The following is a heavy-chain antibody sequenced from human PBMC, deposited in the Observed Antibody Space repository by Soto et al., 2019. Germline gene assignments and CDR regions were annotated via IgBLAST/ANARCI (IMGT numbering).Heavy chain of an antibody. CDR3: ARAPQIFLGSSWTQTYYYYGMDV. Sequence: SETLSLTCAVYGGSFSGYYWSWIRQPPGKGLEWIGEINHSGSTNYNPSLKSRVTISVDTSKNQFSLKLSSVTAADTAVYYCARAPQIFLGSSWTQTYYYYGMDVWGQGTTVTVSS. J-gene: IGHJ6*02. V-gene: IGHV4-34*01. CDR2: INHSGST. CDR1: GGSFSGYY. D-gene: IGHD6-13*01.